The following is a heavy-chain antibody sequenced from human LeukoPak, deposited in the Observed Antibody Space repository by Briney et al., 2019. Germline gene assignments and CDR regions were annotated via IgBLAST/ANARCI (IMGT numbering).Heavy chain of an antibody. CDR2: IIPIFGTA. J-gene: IGHJ4*02. CDR3: ARDSRRGYSYGYQDY. D-gene: IGHD5-18*01. Sequence: RASVNVSCKASGGTFSSYAISWVRQAPGQGLEWMGVIIPIFGTANYAQKFQGRVTITADESTSTAYMELSSLRSEDTAVYYCARDSRRGYSYGYQDYWGQGTLVTVSS. CDR1: GGTFSSYA. V-gene: IGHV1-69*13.